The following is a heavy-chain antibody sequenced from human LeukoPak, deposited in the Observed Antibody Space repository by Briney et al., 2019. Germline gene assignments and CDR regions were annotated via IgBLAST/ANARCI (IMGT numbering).Heavy chain of an antibody. CDR3: AKALSRSRSIAGSGDGCGFDY. V-gene: IGHV3-74*01. J-gene: IGHJ4*02. D-gene: IGHD6-6*01. Sequence: GGSLRSSGAALGFTLRSYWMHWVPQSPGKALVWVSRFICDGLSPNSADSVKGRFTISRDNSKNTRYLQMDSLRAEDTAVYYCAKALSRSRSIAGSGDGCGFDYWGRGTLVTASS. CDR1: GFTLRSYW. CDR2: FICDGLSP.